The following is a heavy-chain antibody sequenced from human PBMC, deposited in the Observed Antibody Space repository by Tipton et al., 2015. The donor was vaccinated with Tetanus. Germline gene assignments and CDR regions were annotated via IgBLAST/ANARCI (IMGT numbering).Heavy chain of an antibody. CDR1: GGSVSSGGYY. CDR3: ARVGLHVVAGTGQYYFDY. J-gene: IGHJ4*02. V-gene: IGHV4-61*08. Sequence: TLSLTCTVSGGSVSSGGYYWSWIRQPSGKGLEWIGYIHYSGDTNYNYNPSLQSRLTISVDTSKNQFSLNLGSVTAADTAVYYCARVGLHVVAGTGQYYFDYWGRGTLVTVSS. D-gene: IGHD6-19*01. CDR2: IHYSGDT.